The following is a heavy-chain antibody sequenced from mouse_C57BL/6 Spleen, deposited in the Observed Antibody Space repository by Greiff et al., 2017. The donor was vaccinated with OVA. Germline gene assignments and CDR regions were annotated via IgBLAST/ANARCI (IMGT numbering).Heavy chain of an antibody. CDR2: IYPSDSET. CDR3: ATAKATNDCAMDY. J-gene: IGHJ4*01. V-gene: IGHV1-52*01. Sequence: QVQLQQPGAELVRPGSSVKLSCKASGYTFTGYWLHWVKQRPIHGLDWIGNIYPSDSETHYNQQFKDKPTFPVDKSSSTAYMQLSSLTSEDSAVYYCATAKATNDCAMDYWGQGTSVTVSA. D-gene: IGHD3-2*02. CDR1: GYTFTGYW.